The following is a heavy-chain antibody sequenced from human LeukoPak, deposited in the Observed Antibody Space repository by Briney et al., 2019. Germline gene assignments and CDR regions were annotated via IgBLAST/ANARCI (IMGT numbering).Heavy chain of an antibody. CDR1: GFTFSSYW. D-gene: IGHD3-3*01. Sequence: GGSLRLSCAASGFTFSSYWTHWVRQAPGKGLVWVPRINSDGSSTSYADSVKGRFTISRDNAKNTLYLQMNSLRAEDTAVYYCARVRSGAHYDFWSGYYGGGYGMDVWGQGTTVTVSS. V-gene: IGHV3-74*01. CDR3: ARVRSGAHYDFWSGYYGGGYGMDV. CDR2: INSDGSST. J-gene: IGHJ6*02.